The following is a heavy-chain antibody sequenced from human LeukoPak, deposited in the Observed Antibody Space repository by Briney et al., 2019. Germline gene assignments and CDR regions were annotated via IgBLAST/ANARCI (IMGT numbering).Heavy chain of an antibody. D-gene: IGHD2-15*01. CDR1: GGSISSSSYY. CDR2: IYYSGST. V-gene: IGHV4-61*01. Sequence: SETLSLTCTVSGGSISSSSYYLSWIRQPPGKGLEWIVYIYYSGSTNHNPSLKSRVTISVDTSKNQFSLKLSSVTAADTAVYYCARSSLYCSGGSCYDIFDYWGQGTLVTVSS. CDR3: ARSSLYCSGGSCYDIFDY. J-gene: IGHJ4*02.